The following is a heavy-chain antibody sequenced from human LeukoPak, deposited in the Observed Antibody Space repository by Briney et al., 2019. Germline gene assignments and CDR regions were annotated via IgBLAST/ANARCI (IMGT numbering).Heavy chain of an antibody. Sequence: GASVKVSCKASGYTFTGYYMHWVRQAPGQGLEWMGGFDPEDGETIYAQKFQGRVTITADESTSTAYMELSSLRSEDTAVYYCARGGYSGHFDYWGQGTLVTVSS. CDR2: FDPEDGET. CDR3: ARGGYSGHFDY. V-gene: IGHV1-24*01. J-gene: IGHJ4*02. CDR1: GYTFTGYY. D-gene: IGHD5-12*01.